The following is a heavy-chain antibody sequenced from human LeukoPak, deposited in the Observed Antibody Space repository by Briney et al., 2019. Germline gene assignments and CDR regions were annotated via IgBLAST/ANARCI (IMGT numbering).Heavy chain of an antibody. Sequence: ASETLSLTCTVSGDSISTTSYYWGWIRQPPGKGLDCLGTTYYGGSTGYSPSLTSRVTISVDTSKNQFSLKLSSVTAADTAVYYCVGSGPAAGRPDAFDIWGQGTMVTVSS. CDR2: TYYGGST. D-gene: IGHD2-2*01. V-gene: IGHV4-39*07. CDR1: GDSISTTSYY. CDR3: VGSGPAAGRPDAFDI. J-gene: IGHJ3*02.